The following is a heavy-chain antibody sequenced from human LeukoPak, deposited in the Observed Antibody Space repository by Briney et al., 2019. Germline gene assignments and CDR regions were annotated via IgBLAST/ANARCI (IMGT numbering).Heavy chain of an antibody. CDR1: GFIFGSYW. CDR3: ARGVTSAWYLRYYFEY. CDR2: IKQDGSET. Sequence: GGSLRLSCAASGFIFGSYWMSWVRQVPGKGLEWVANIKQDGSETYYVDSVEGRFTISRDNAKDSLFLQMNSLRADDTALYYCARGVTSAWYLRYYFEYWGQGILVTVSS. D-gene: IGHD6-13*01. V-gene: IGHV3-7*03. J-gene: IGHJ4*02.